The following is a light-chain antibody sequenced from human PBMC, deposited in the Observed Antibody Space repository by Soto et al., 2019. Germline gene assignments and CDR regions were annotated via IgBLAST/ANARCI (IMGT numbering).Light chain of an antibody. CDR1: HDIRKY. CDR3: QQYEKFPVT. Sequence: DIQMTQSPSSLSASVGDRVTITCQASHDIRKYLNWYQQKPGKAPKLLIYDASNLETGVPSRFTGSGSGTDFTFTISSLQPEDIATYYCQQYEKFPVTFGQGTRLESK. V-gene: IGKV1-33*01. CDR2: DAS. J-gene: IGKJ5*01.